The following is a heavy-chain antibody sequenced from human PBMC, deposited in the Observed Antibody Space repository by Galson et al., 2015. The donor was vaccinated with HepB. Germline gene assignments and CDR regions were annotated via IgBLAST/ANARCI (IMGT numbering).Heavy chain of an antibody. J-gene: IGHJ4*02. CDR3: ARVPRLGAAACRAFDS. V-gene: IGHV1-18*04. Sequence: SVKVSCKASGYTFTSYGISWVRQAPGQGLEWMGWISAYNGNTNYAQKLQGRVTMTTDTSTSTANMELRSLRYDDTAVYYCARVPRLGAAACRAFDSWGQGTLVTVSS. CDR1: GYTFTSYG. D-gene: IGHD6-13*01. CDR2: ISAYNGNT.